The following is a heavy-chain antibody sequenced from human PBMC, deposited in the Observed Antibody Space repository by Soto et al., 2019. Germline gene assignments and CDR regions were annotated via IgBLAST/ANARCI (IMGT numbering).Heavy chain of an antibody. CDR1: GGTFSSYA. V-gene: IGHV1-69*13. CDR2: IIPIFGTA. J-gene: IGHJ6*02. D-gene: IGHD3-22*01. Sequence: SVKVSCKASGGTFSSYAISWVRRAPGQGLEWMGGIIPIFGTANYAQKFQGRVTITADESTSTAYMELSSLRSEDTAVYYCARDRYYDSSGPPGGMDVWGQGTTVTVSS. CDR3: ARDRYYDSSGPPGGMDV.